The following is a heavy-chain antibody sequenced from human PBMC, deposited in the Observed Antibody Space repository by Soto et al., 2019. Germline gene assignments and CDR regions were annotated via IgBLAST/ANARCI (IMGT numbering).Heavy chain of an antibody. CDR1: GYTFTGYY. Sequence: ASVKVSCKASGYTFTGYYMHWVRQAPGQGLEWMGWINPNSGGTNYAQKFQGWVTMTRDTSISTAYMELSRLRSDDTAVYYCARAHYYDILTGSFPYFDYWGQGTLVTVSS. CDR2: INPNSGGT. CDR3: ARAHYYDILTGSFPYFDY. D-gene: IGHD3-9*01. J-gene: IGHJ4*02. V-gene: IGHV1-2*04.